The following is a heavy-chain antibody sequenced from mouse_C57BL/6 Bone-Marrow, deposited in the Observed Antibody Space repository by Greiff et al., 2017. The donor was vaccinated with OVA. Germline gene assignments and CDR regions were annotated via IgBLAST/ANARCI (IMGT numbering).Heavy chain of an antibody. CDR3: AITPITTLVAYYFDY. V-gene: IGHV1-22*01. CDR1: GYTFTDYH. D-gene: IGHD1-1*01. Sequence: VQLQQSGPELVKPGASVKMSCKASGYTFTDYHMHWVKQSHGKSLEWIGYINPNNGGTSYNQTFKGKVTLTVTKASSTAYMELRSLTSEDSAVYYCAITPITTLVAYYFDYWGQGTTLTVSS. J-gene: IGHJ2*01. CDR2: INPNNGGT.